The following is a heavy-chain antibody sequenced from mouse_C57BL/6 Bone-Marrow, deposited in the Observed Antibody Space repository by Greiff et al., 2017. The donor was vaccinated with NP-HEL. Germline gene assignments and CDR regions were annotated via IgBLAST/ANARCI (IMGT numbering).Heavy chain of an antibody. CDR1: GFTFSNYW. D-gene: IGHD1-1*01. V-gene: IGHV6-3*01. CDR2: IRLKSDNYAT. Sequence: EVQLVESGGGLVQPGGSMKLSCVASGFTFSNYWMNWVRQSPEKGLEWVAQIRLKSDNYATHYAESVKGRFTISRDDSKSSVYLQMNNLRAEDTGMYYCTGAVTTVVATDWYFDVWGTGTTVTVSS. J-gene: IGHJ1*03. CDR3: TGAVTTVVATDWYFDV.